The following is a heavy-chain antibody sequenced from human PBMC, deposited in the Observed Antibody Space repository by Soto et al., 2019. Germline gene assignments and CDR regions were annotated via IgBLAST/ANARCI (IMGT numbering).Heavy chain of an antibody. V-gene: IGHV4-30-4*01. CDR1: GGSISSGDYY. CDR3: ARSAGTTETETHYYYYGMDV. J-gene: IGHJ6*02. D-gene: IGHD1-1*01. Sequence: QVQLQESGPGLVKPSQTLSLTCTVSGGSISSGDYYWSWIRQPPGKGLEWIGYIYYSGSTYYNPSLKSRVTISVDTSKNQFSLKLSSVTAADTAVYYCARSAGTTETETHYYYYGMDVWGQGTTVTVSS. CDR2: IYYSGST.